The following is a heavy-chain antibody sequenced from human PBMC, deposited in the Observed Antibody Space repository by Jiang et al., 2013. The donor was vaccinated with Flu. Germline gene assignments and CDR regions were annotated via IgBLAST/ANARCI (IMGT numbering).Heavy chain of an antibody. CDR2: IYPGDSDT. CDR1: GYSFTSYW. CDR3: ARRTCSSTSCYEFDY. J-gene: IGHJ4*02. D-gene: IGHD2-2*01. Sequence: VQLVESGAEVKKPGESLKISCKGSGYSFTSYWIGWVRQMPGKGLEWMGIIYPGDSDTRYSPSFQGQVTISADKSISTAYLQWSSLKASDTAMYYCARRTCSSTSCYEFDYWGQGTLVTVSS. V-gene: IGHV5-51*01.